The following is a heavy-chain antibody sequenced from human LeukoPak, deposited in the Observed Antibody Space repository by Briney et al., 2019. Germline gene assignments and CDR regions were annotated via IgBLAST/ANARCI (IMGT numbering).Heavy chain of an antibody. Sequence: PGGSLRLSCAASGFTFSSYAISWVRQAPGKGLEWVSAVSGRGDSTYYADSVKGRFTISRDNSKNTLYLQMNSLRAEDTAVYYCAKTRPLDSSSWSHGDYWGQGTLVTVSS. J-gene: IGHJ4*02. CDR2: VSGRGDST. V-gene: IGHV3-23*01. D-gene: IGHD6-13*01. CDR3: AKTRPLDSSSWSHGDY. CDR1: GFTFSSYA.